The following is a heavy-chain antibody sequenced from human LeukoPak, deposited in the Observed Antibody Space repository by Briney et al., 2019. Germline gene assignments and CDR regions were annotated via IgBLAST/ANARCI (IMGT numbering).Heavy chain of an antibody. Sequence: ASVKVSFKASGYTFTGYYMHWVRQAPGQGLEWMGWINPNSGGTNYAQKFQGRVTMTEDTSTDTAYMELSSLTSEDTAFYYCATDLECFLSWGQGTLVTVSS. J-gene: IGHJ5*02. CDR2: INPNSGGT. CDR3: ATDLECFLS. D-gene: IGHD3-3*01. CDR1: GYTFTGYY. V-gene: IGHV1-2*02.